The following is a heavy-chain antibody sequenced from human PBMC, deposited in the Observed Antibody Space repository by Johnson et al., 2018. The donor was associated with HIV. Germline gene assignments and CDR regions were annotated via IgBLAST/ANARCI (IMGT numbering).Heavy chain of an antibody. V-gene: IGHV3-33*08. J-gene: IGHJ3*02. D-gene: IGHD3-10*01. CDR2: TWYDASYK. Sequence: VQLVESGGGLVQPGGSLRLSCAASGFTFDDYAIQWVRQAPGKGLAWVAVTWYDASYKYCTDSVKGRFTMSRDNSKNTLSLQMNSLRAEDTAVYYCAIGRGEFPRHAFDIWGQGTMVTVSS. CDR1: GFTFDDYA. CDR3: AIGRGEFPRHAFDI.